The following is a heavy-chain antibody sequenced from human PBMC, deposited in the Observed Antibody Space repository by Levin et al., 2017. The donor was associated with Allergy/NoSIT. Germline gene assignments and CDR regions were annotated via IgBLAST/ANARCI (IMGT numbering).Heavy chain of an antibody. D-gene: IGHD5-18*01. CDR3: ARGSAYSYGFFDY. Sequence: PGGSLRLSCVPSGFSVSTNYMNWVRRAPGKGLEWVSVIYPDGRTFYTDSVKGRFTISRDNSKNTLFLQMNSLGVEDTAVYYCARGSAYSYGFFDYWGQGTLVTVSS. V-gene: IGHV3-53*01. CDR1: GFSVSTNY. J-gene: IGHJ4*02. CDR2: IYPDGRT.